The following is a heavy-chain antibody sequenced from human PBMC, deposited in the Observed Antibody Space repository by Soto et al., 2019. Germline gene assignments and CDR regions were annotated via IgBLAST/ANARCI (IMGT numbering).Heavy chain of an antibody. CDR3: ARVLNTAMVSDYYYGMDV. Sequence: SETLSLTCTVSGGSISSGGYYWGWIRQHPGKGLEWIGYIYYSGSTYYNPSLKSRVTISVDTSKNQFSLKLSSVTAADTAVYYCARVLNTAMVSDYYYGMDVWGQGTTVTVSS. J-gene: IGHJ6*02. V-gene: IGHV4-31*03. D-gene: IGHD5-18*01. CDR2: IYYSGST. CDR1: GGSISSGGYY.